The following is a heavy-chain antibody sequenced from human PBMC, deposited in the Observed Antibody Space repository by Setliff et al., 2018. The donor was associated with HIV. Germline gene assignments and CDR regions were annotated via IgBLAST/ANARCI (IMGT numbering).Heavy chain of an antibody. J-gene: IGHJ6*03. CDR1: GFTFSSYS. D-gene: IGHD6-13*01. CDR2: ISSSSSPI. Sequence: GGSLRLSCAASGFTFSSYSMNWVRQAPGKGLEWVSYISSSSSPIFCADSVKGRFTISRDNAKNSLYLQMNSLRAEDTAVYYCARDRESSSSWYQIYFDYYMDVWGKGTTVTVSS. CDR3: ARDRESSSSWYQIYFDYYMDV. V-gene: IGHV3-48*01.